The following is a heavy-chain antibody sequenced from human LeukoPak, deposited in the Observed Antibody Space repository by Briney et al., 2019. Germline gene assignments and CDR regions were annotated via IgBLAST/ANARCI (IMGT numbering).Heavy chain of an antibody. V-gene: IGHV3-21*01. D-gene: IGHD2-21*02. CDR1: GFTFSSYS. CDR3: ARDLAYCGGDCYSGGYYFDY. CDR2: ISSSSSYI. J-gene: IGHJ4*02. Sequence: GSLRLSCAASGFTFSSYSMNWVRQAPGKGLEWVSSISSSSSYIYYADSVKGRFTISRDNAKNSLYLQMNSLRAEDTAVYYCARDLAYCGGDCYSGGYYFDYWGQGTLVTVPS.